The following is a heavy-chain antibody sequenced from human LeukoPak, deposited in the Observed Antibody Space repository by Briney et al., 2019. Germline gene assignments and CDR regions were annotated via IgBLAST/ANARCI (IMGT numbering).Heavy chain of an antibody. CDR1: GFTFSSYS. Sequence: GGSLRLSCAASGFTFSSYSMNWVRQAPGKGLGWVSYISSSSSTIYYADSVKGRFTISRDNAKNSLYLQMNSLRAEDTAVYYCARVPDDFWSGLWGYYFDYWGQGTLVTVSS. D-gene: IGHD3-3*01. CDR2: ISSSSSTI. CDR3: ARVPDDFWSGLWGYYFDY. J-gene: IGHJ4*02. V-gene: IGHV3-48*01.